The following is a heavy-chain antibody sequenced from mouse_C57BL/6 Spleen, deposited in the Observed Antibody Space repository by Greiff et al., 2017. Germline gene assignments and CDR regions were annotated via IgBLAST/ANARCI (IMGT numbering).Heavy chain of an antibody. D-gene: IGHD1-1*01. Sequence: VQLQQSGAELVRPGASVKLSCTASGFNIKDYYMHWVKQRPEQGLEWIGRIDPEDGDTEYAPKFQGKATMTADTSSNTAYLQLSSLTSEDTAVYYCTTPHYYGSSSYAMDYWGQGTSVTVSS. J-gene: IGHJ4*01. CDR2: IDPEDGDT. CDR1: GFNIKDYY. CDR3: TTPHYYGSSSYAMDY. V-gene: IGHV14-1*01.